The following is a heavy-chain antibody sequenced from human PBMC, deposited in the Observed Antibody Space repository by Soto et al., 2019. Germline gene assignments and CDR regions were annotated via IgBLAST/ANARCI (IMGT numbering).Heavy chain of an antibody. D-gene: IGHD1-1*01. CDR2: IKSKTDGGTT. V-gene: IGHV3-15*01. CDR1: GFTFSNAW. Sequence: EVQLVESGGGLVKPGGSLRLSCAASGFTFSNAWMSWVRQAPGKGLEWVGRIKSKTDGGTTDYAAPGKGRFTISRDDSKNTLYLQMNSLKTEDTAVYYCTSLLEPPVHGMDVWGQGTTVTVSS. J-gene: IGHJ6*02. CDR3: TSLLEPPVHGMDV.